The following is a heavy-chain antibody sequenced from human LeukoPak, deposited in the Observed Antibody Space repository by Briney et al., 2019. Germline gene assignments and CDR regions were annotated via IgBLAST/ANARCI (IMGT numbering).Heavy chain of an antibody. D-gene: IGHD3-9*01. V-gene: IGHV3-9*01. CDR2: ITWNSGSI. Sequence: PGGSLRLSCEASGFTFDDYAMHWVRQVPGKGLEWVSGITWNSGSIDYADSVKGRFTISRDNSKNTLYLQMNSLRAEDTAVYYCAKLPYDILSDNWFDPWGQGTLVTVSS. J-gene: IGHJ5*02. CDR3: AKLPYDILSDNWFDP. CDR1: GFTFDDYA.